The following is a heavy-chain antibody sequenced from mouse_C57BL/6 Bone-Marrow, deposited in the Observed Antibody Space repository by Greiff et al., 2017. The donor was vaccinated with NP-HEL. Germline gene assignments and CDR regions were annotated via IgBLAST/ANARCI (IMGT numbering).Heavy chain of an antibody. J-gene: IGHJ4*01. CDR3: TRDRGDYDAMDY. V-gene: IGHV5-9-1*02. CDR2: ISSGGDYI. CDR1: GFTFSSYA. Sequence: EVKVVESGEGLVKPGGSLKLSCAASGFTFSSYAMSWVRQTPEKRLEWVAYISSGGDYIYYAATVKGRFTISRDNARNTLYLQMSSLKSEDTAMYYCTRDRGDYDAMDYWGQGTSVTVSS.